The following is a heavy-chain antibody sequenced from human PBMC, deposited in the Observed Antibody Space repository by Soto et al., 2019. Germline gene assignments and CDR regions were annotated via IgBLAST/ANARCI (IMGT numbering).Heavy chain of an antibody. CDR3: AREDTRSYGSGSYLNYYYYGMDV. Sequence: GGSLRLSCAASGFTFSDYYMSWIRQAPGKGLEWVSYISSSSSYTNYADSVKGRFTISRDNAKNSLYLQMNSLRAEDTAVYYCAREDTRSYGSGSYLNYYYYGMDVWGQGTTVTVSS. CDR2: ISSSSSYT. J-gene: IGHJ6*02. V-gene: IGHV3-11*06. D-gene: IGHD3-10*01. CDR1: GFTFSDYY.